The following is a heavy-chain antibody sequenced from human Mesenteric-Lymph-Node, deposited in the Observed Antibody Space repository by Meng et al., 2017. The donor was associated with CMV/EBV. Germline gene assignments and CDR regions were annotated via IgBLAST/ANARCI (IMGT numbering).Heavy chain of an antibody. J-gene: IGHJ4*02. V-gene: IGHV4-31*02. CDR2: IYSSGST. Sequence: SGVSLSSGGYYWSWIRQHPGKGLEWIGYIYSSGSTYYNPSLKSRVTMSIDTSKNQFSLKLSSVTAADTAVYYCARGLGGSYYGPFDYWGQGTLVTVSS. CDR1: GVSLSSGGYY. D-gene: IGHD1-26*01. CDR3: ARGLGGSYYGPFDY.